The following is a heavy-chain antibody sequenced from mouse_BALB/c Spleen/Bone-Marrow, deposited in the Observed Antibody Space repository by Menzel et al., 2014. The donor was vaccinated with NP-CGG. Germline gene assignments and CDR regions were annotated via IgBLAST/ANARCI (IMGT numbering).Heavy chain of an antibody. CDR2: ISYSCST. J-gene: IGHJ2*01. Sequence: EVQLLESVPGLGKPSQSLSLTCTVTGYSITSDYAWNWIRQFPGNKLEWMGYISYSCSTSYNPSLKSRISITRDISKNQFFLQLNSVTTEDTATYYCARTTTVVSHFDYWGQGTTLTVSS. V-gene: IGHV3-2*02. CDR1: GYSITSDYA. D-gene: IGHD1-1*01. CDR3: ARTTTVVSHFDY.